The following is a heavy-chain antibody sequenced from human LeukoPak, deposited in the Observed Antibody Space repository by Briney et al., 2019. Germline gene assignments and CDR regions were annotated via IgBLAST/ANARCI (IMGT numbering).Heavy chain of an antibody. CDR1: GYRFTSDW. CDR3: ARKYGSGNQAFDI. J-gene: IGHJ3*02. V-gene: IGHV5-51*01. Sequence: GESLKISCKGSGYRFTSDWIGWVRQMPGKGLEWMGIIYPGDSDTRYSPSFQGQVTISADKSISTAYLQWSSLKASDTATYYCARKYGSGNQAFDIWGPGTMVTVSS. CDR2: IYPGDSDT. D-gene: IGHD3-10*01.